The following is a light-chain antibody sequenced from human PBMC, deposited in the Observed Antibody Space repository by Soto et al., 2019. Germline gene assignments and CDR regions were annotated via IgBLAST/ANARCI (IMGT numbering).Light chain of an antibody. CDR3: QQYDNSPGT. CDR1: QSVSSSY. Sequence: EIVLTQSPGTLSLSPGERATLSCRASQSVSSSYLAWYQQKPGQAPRLLIYGASSRATGIPDRFSGSGSGTGFTLTISRLEPEDFAVYYCQQYDNSPGTFGGGTKVEIK. CDR2: GAS. J-gene: IGKJ4*01. V-gene: IGKV3-20*01.